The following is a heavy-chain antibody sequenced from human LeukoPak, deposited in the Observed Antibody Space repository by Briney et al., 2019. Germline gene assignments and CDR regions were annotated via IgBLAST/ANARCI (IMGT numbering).Heavy chain of an antibody. J-gene: IGHJ5*02. V-gene: IGHV4-39*01. D-gene: IGHD5-18*01. CDR1: GGSISGSSYY. Sequence: SETLSLTCTVSGGSISGSSYYWGWIRQPPGKGLEWIGSIYYSGSTYYNPSLKSRVTISVDTSKNQFSLKLNSVTATDTAVYYCARRGYSYGYVGSNWFDPWGQGTLVTVSS. CDR3: ARRGYSYGYVGSNWFDP. CDR2: IYYSGST.